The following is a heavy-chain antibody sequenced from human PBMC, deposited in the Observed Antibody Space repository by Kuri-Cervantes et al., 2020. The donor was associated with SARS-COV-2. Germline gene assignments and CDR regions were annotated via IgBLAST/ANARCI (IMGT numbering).Heavy chain of an antibody. Sequence: GESLKISCAASGFTFSTYSMNWVRQAPGKGLEWVSSISSSSSYIYYADSVKGRFTISRDNAKNSLYLQMNSLRAEDTAVYYCARDSRYYDFWSGYYEPPTISDGMDVWGQGTTVTVSS. CDR2: ISSSSSYI. V-gene: IGHV3-21*01. CDR3: ARDSRYYDFWSGYYEPPTISDGMDV. D-gene: IGHD3-3*01. CDR1: GFTFSTYS. J-gene: IGHJ6*02.